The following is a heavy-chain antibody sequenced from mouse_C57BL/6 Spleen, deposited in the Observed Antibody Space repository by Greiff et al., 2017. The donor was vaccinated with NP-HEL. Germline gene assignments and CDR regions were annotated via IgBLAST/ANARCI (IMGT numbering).Heavy chain of an antibody. CDR1: GFTFSDYG. V-gene: IGHV5-17*01. CDR2: ISSGSSTI. J-gene: IGHJ4*01. Sequence: DVMLVESGGGLVKPGGSLKLSCAASGFTFSDYGMHWVRQAPEKGLEWVAYISSGSSTIYYADTVKGRFTISRDNAKNTLFLQMTSLRSEDTAMYYCARVYYGNSYYAMDYWGQGTSVTVSS. D-gene: IGHD2-1*01. CDR3: ARVYYGNSYYAMDY.